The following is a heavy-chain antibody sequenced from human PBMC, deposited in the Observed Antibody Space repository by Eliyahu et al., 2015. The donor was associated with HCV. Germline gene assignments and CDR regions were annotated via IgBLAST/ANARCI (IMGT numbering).Heavy chain of an antibody. CDR3: AREGIMITFGGVITGIYGMDV. Sequence: EVQLVESGGGLIQPGGSLRLSCAASGFTVXSNYMXWVRQAPGKGLEWGSVIYSGGSTYYADSVKGRFTISRDNSKNTLYLQMNSLRAEDTAVYYCAREGIMITFGGVITGIYGMDVWGQGTTVTVSS. CDR1: GFTVXSNY. J-gene: IGHJ6*02. D-gene: IGHD3-16*02. V-gene: IGHV3-53*01. CDR2: IYSGGST.